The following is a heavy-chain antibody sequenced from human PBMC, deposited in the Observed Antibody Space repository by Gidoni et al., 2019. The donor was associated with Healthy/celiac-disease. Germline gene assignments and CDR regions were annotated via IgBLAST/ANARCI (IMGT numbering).Heavy chain of an antibody. V-gene: IGHV3-49*04. J-gene: IGHJ1*01. Sequence: EVQLVESGGGLVQPGRSLSLSCTASGFTFGASAMLWVRQAPGKGLEWVGFSRSKAYGGKTEYAASVKGRFTISRDDSKSIAYLQMNSLKTEDTAVYYGTRGLIAVAGTAEAEYFQHWGQGTLVTVSS. CDR1: GFTFGASA. CDR2: SRSKAYGGKT. CDR3: TRGLIAVAGTAEAEYFQH. D-gene: IGHD6-19*01.